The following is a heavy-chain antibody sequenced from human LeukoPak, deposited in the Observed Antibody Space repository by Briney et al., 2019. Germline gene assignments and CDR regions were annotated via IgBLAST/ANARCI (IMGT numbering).Heavy chain of an antibody. CDR1: GYTFTGYY. J-gene: IGHJ4*02. Sequence: ASVKVSCKASGYTFTGYYMHWVRQAPGQGLEWMGRINHNSGGTNYAQKFQGRVTMTRDTSISTAYMELSRLRSDDTAVYYCARGHMVRGVITIFDYWGQGTLVTVSS. D-gene: IGHD3-10*01. CDR3: ARGHMVRGVITIFDY. V-gene: IGHV1-2*06. CDR2: INHNSGGT.